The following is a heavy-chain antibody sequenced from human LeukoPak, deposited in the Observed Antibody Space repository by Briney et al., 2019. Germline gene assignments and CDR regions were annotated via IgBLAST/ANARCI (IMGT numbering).Heavy chain of an antibody. CDR3: ARGVVVAATRGPDDY. CDR1: GGSFSGYY. J-gene: IGHJ4*02. D-gene: IGHD2-15*01. Sequence: SETLSLTCAVYGGSFSGYYWSWIRQPPGKGLEWIGEINHSGSTNYNPSLKSRVTISVDTSKNQFSLKLSSVTAADTAVYYCARGVVVAATRGPDDYWGQGTLVTVSS. CDR2: INHSGST. V-gene: IGHV4-34*01.